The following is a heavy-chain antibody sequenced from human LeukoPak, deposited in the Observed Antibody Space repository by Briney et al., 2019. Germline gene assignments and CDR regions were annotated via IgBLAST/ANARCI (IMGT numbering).Heavy chain of an antibody. D-gene: IGHD1-26*01. CDR3: SRAYSGSSLPYYYYYYMDV. V-gene: IGHV4-34*01. Sequence: PSETLSLTCAVYGGSFSGYYWSWIRQPPGKGLEWVGEINHSGSTNYNPSLKSRVTISVDTSKNQFSLKLSSVTAADTAVYYCSRAYSGSSLPYYYYYYMDVWGKGTTVTVSS. CDR1: GGSFSGYY. J-gene: IGHJ6*03. CDR2: INHSGST.